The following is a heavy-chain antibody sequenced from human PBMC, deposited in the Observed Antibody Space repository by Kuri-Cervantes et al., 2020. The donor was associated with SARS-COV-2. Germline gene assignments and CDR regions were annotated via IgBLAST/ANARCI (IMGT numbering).Heavy chain of an antibody. CDR2: INHSGST. V-gene: IGHV4-34*01. CDR3: ARGVGAAVAGTLITIYYYYGMDV. Sequence: LRLSCAVYGGSFSVYYWSWIRQPPGKGLEWIGEINHSGSTNYNPSLKSRVTISVDTSKNQFSLKLSSVTAADTAVYFCARGVGAAVAGTLITIYYYYGMDVWGQGTTVTVSS. J-gene: IGHJ6*02. CDR1: GGSFSVYY. D-gene: IGHD6-19*01.